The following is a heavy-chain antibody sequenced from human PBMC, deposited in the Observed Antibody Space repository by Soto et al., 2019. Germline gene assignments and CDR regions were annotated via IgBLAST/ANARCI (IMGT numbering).Heavy chain of an antibody. V-gene: IGHV4-30-4*02. CDR3: AKDSSDYYDSSGYPGSFDY. CDR1: GGSIISGDYY. J-gene: IGHJ4*02. CDR2: ISYSGST. Sequence: PSETLSLTCTVSGGSIISGDYYWSWIRQPPGKGLEWIGYISYSGSTYYNPSLKSRVTISRDNSKNTLYLQMNSLRAEDTAVYYCAKDSSDYYDSSGYPGSFDYWGQGTLVTVSS. D-gene: IGHD3-22*01.